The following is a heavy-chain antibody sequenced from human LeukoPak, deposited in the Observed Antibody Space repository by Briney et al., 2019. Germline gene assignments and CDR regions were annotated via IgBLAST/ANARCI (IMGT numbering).Heavy chain of an antibody. CDR2: ISTHTGDT. CDR3: ARDRRLSVDIAMAPFDY. D-gene: IGHD5-18*01. CDR1: GYTFTIYG. V-gene: IGHV1-18*04. Sequence: ASVKVSCKASGYTFTIYGITWVRQAPGHGREWRGWISTHTGDTNYAQKLQARVTMTTDTSTSTAYMELRSLRSDDTAVYYCARDRRLSVDIAMAPFDYWGQGTLVTVSS. J-gene: IGHJ4*02.